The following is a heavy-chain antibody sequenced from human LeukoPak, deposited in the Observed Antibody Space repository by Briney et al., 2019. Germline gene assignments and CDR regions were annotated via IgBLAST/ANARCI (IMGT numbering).Heavy chain of an antibody. CDR3: ARGVATVTPYYFDY. CDR2: ISYDGSNK. V-gene: IGHV3-30*04. D-gene: IGHD4-17*01. J-gene: IGHJ4*02. Sequence: PGGSLRLSCAASGFTFSSYAMHWVRQAPGKGLEWVAVISYDGSNKYYADSVKGRFTISRDNSKNTLYLQMNSLRAEDTAVYYCARGVATVTPYYFDYWGQGTLVTVSS. CDR1: GFTFSSYA.